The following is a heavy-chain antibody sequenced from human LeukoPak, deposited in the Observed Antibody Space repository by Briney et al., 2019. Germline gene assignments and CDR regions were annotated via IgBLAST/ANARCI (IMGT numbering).Heavy chain of an antibody. D-gene: IGHD2-8*01. CDR2: INTNTGNP. J-gene: IGHJ6*02. CDR1: GYTFTSCA. Sequence: ASVKVSCKASGYTFTSCAMNWVRHAPGQVLEWMGWINTNTGNPTYAQGFTGRFVFSLDTSVSTAYLQISSLKAEDTAVYYCARDAGNDPLLFYGMDVWGQGTTVTVSS. CDR3: ARDAGNDPLLFYGMDV. V-gene: IGHV7-4-1*02.